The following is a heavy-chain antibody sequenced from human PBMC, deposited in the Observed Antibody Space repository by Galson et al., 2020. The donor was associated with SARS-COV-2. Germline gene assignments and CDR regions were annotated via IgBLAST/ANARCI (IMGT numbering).Heavy chain of an antibody. D-gene: IGHD3-3*01. CDR2: IKQDGSEK. CDR3: ARARWGADFWSGYPHRSYYFDY. Sequence: GGSLRLSCAASGFTFSSYWMSWVRQAPGKGLEWVANIKQDGSEKYYVDSVKGRFTISRDNAKNSLYLQMNSLRAEDTAVYYCARARWGADFWSGYPHRSYYFDYWGQGTLVTVSS. V-gene: IGHV3-7*01. CDR1: GFTFSSYW. J-gene: IGHJ4*02.